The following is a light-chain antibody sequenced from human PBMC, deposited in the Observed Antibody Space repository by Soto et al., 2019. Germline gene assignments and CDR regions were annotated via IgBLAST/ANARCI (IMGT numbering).Light chain of an antibody. CDR3: GTWDSSLSVVL. CDR1: YSNIGSNF. V-gene: IGLV1-51*01. CDR2: DNS. Sequence: QSVLTQPPSVSAAAGQKVTISCSGTYSNIGSNFVSWYQHFPGSAPRLLIYDNSQRPSGIPDRFSGSKSGSSATLGITGLQNGDEADYYCGTWDSSLSVVLFGGGTKLTVL. J-gene: IGLJ2*01.